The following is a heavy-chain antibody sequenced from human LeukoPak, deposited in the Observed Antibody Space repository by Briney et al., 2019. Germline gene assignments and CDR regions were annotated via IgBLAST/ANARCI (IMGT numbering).Heavy chain of an antibody. D-gene: IGHD2-21*01. CDR3: ARSIVSSVVIIDS. Sequence: PGGSLRLSCVASTFTFSDCGMHWVRQAPGKGLEWVALIWYDGTKKYYADSVKGRFTVPRDDSKNTLYLEMNSLRVEDTAVYYCARSIVSSVVIIDSWGQGTLVTVSS. V-gene: IGHV3-33*01. CDR2: IWYDGTKK. J-gene: IGHJ4*02. CDR1: TFTFSDCG.